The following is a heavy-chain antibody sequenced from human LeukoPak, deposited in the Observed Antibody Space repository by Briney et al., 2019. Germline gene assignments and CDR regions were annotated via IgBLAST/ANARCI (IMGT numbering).Heavy chain of an antibody. V-gene: IGHV3-9*01. D-gene: IGHD5-18*01. CDR1: GFTFDDYA. Sequence: GGSLGLSCAASGFTFDDYAMHWVRQAPGKGLEWVSGINWNSGSIGYADSVKGRFSISRDNAKNSLYLQMNSLRAEDTAVYYCARLDTAMDYSAFDIWGQGTMVTVSS. CDR2: INWNSGSI. J-gene: IGHJ3*02. CDR3: ARLDTAMDYSAFDI.